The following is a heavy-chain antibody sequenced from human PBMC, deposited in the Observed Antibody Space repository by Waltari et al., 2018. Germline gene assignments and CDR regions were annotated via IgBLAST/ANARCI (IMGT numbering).Heavy chain of an antibody. V-gene: IGHV4-31*03. CDR2: IYYRGRP. D-gene: IGHD4-4*01. Sequence: QVQLQESGPGLVKPSQTLSLTCTVSGGSISSGGYYWSWIRQHPGKGLEWIGYIYYRGRPHSNPSLRSRVTISGETSKNQCSLKLSSGTAADTAVYYCVRQTSDYNFDYWGQGTLVTVSS. CDR1: GGSISSGGYY. CDR3: VRQTSDYNFDY. J-gene: IGHJ4*02.